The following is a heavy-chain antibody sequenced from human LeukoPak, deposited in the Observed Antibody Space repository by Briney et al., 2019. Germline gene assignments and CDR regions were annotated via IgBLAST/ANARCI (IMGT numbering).Heavy chain of an antibody. CDR3: ARGYSSSWPN. CDR1: GGSISSYY. Sequence: SETLSLTCTVSGGSISSYYWSWIRQPPGKGLEWIGYIYYSGSTNYNPSLKSRVTISVDTSKNQFSLKLSSVTAADTAVYYCARGYSSSWPNWGQGQWSPSLQ. D-gene: IGHD6-13*01. V-gene: IGHV4-59*08. CDR2: IYYSGST. J-gene: IGHJ3*01.